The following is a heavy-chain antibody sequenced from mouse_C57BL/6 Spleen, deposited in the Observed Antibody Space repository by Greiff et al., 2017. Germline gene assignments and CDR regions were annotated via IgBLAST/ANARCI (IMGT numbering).Heavy chain of an antibody. J-gene: IGHJ2*01. CDR2: IYPRSGNT. Sequence: VQLQQSGAELARPGASVKLSCKASGYTFTSYGISWVKQRTGQGLEWIGEIYPRSGNTYYNQKFKGKATLTVDQSSSTAYMQLNSLTSEDSAVYYCARDYDYDVDYWGQGTTLTVSS. V-gene: IGHV1-81*01. CDR1: GYTFTSYG. CDR3: ARDYDYDVDY. D-gene: IGHD2-4*01.